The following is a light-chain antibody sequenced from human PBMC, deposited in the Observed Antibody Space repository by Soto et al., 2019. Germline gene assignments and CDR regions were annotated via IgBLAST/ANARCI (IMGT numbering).Light chain of an antibody. CDR1: SSDVGTYNY. J-gene: IGLJ1*01. V-gene: IGLV2-14*01. Sequence: QSVLTQPASVSGSPGQSITISCTGTSSDVGTYNYVSWYQQHPGKAPKLMIYEVNNRPSGVSNRFSGSKSGNTASLTISGLQAEDEADYYCCSYTSSSTYVFRTGTKVTVL. CDR2: EVN. CDR3: CSYTSSSTYV.